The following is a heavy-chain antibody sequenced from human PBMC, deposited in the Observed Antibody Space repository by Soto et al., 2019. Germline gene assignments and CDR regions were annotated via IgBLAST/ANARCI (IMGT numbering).Heavy chain of an antibody. V-gene: IGHV3-23*01. Sequence: EVQLLESGGGLVQPGGSLRLSCAASGFTFSRYAMSWVRQAPGKGLEWVSAISGSGGSTYYADSVKGRFTISRDNSKNPLYLQMNSLRAEDTAIYFCAKGRGADYWGQGTLVTVSS. CDR1: GFTFSRYA. CDR2: ISGSGGST. D-gene: IGHD3-10*01. CDR3: AKGRGADY. J-gene: IGHJ4*02.